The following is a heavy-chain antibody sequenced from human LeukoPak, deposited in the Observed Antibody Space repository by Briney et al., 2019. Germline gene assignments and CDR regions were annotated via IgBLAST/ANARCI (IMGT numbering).Heavy chain of an antibody. CDR3: ARDLRLVASPLDY. Sequence: ASVKVSCKASGYTFTSYGISWVRQAPGQGLEWMGWISAYNGNTNYAQKLQGRVTMTTDTSTSTAYVELRSLRSDDTAVYYCARDLRLVASPLDYWGQGTLVTVSS. V-gene: IGHV1-18*01. D-gene: IGHD5-12*01. J-gene: IGHJ4*02. CDR1: GYTFTSYG. CDR2: ISAYNGNT.